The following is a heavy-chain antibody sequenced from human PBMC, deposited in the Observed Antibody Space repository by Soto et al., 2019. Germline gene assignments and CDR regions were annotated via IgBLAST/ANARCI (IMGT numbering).Heavy chain of an antibody. D-gene: IGHD5-18*01. Sequence: SETLSLTCTVSGGSISSGDYYWSWIRQPPGKGLEWIGYIYYSGSTYYNPSLKSRVTISVDTSKNQFSLKLSSVTAADTAVYHCARLGYSYGYPAETDYWGQGTLVTVSS. CDR1: GGSISSGDYY. J-gene: IGHJ4*02. CDR3: ARLGYSYGYPAETDY. CDR2: IYYSGST. V-gene: IGHV4-30-4*01.